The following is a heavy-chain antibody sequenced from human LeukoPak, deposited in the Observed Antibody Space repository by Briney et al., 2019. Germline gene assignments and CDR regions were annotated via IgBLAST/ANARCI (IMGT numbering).Heavy chain of an antibody. Sequence: ASVKVSCKASGYTFTSYAMHWVRQATGQGLEWMGWMNPNSGNTGYAQKFQGRVTITRNTSISTAYMELSSLRSEDTAVYYCARNSNYGLDPWGQGTLVTVSS. V-gene: IGHV1-8*03. CDR3: ARNSNYGLDP. CDR1: GYTFTSYA. D-gene: IGHD4-11*01. J-gene: IGHJ5*02. CDR2: MNPNSGNT.